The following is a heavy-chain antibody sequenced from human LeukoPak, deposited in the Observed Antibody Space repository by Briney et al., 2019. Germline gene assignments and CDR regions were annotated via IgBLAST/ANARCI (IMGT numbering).Heavy chain of an antibody. CDR2: INSDGSST. Sequence: GGSLRLSCAASGFTFSSYWMHWVRQAPGKGLVWVSRINSDGSSTSYADPVKGRFTISRDNAKNTLYLQMNSLRAEDTAVYYCARGLLRTRFGMVPYYYYGMDVWGQGTTVTVSS. D-gene: IGHD3-3*01. J-gene: IGHJ6*02. CDR1: GFTFSSYW. CDR3: ARGLLRTRFGMVPYYYYGMDV. V-gene: IGHV3-74*01.